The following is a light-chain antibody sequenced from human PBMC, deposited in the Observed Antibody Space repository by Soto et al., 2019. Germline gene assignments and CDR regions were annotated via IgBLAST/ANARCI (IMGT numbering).Light chain of an antibody. CDR1: QSISNY. V-gene: IGKV1-39*01. J-gene: IGKJ2*01. Sequence: DIQMTQSPSSLSASVGDRVTITCRASQSISNYLNWYQHKPWKAPNLLIYAASTLQSGIPSRFSGSRSGTEFTLAITHLQAEYFVSYYWQQSYSSPPSVGEGTELEIK. CDR2: AAS. CDR3: QQSYSSPPS.